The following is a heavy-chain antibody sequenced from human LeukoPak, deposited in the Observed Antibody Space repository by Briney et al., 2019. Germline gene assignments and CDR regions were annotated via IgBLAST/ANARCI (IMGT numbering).Heavy chain of an antibody. CDR3: ARAGGYSGYDAWLYFDY. V-gene: IGHV7-4-1*04. CDR2: INTNTGSP. D-gene: IGHD5-12*01. CDR1: GYTFSNYF. Sequence: ASVKVSCKASGYTFSNYFMNWVRQAPGQGLEWMGWINTNTGSPSYAHGFTGRFVFSLDTSVSMAYLQISSLKAEDTAVYYCARAGGYSGYDAWLYFDYWGQGTLVTVSS. J-gene: IGHJ4*02.